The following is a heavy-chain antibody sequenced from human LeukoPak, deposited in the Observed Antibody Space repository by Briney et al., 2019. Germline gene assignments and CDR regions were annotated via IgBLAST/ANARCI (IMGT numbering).Heavy chain of an antibody. CDR2: IYYSGST. CDR3: ATSVEWSRTGHSPFDY. V-gene: IGHV4-39*07. CDR1: GGSISSSSYY. J-gene: IGHJ4*02. D-gene: IGHD3-3*01. Sequence: SETLSLTCTVSGGSISSSSYYWGRIRQPPGKGLEWIGSIYYSGSTYYNPSLKSRVTISVDTSKNQFSLKLSSVTAADTAVYYCATSVEWSRTGHSPFDYWGQGTLVTVSS.